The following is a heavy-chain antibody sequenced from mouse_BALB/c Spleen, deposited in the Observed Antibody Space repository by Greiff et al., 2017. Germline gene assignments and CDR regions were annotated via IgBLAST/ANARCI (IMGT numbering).Heavy chain of an antibody. CDR3: TSDYYFDY. CDR2: IYPSDSYT. D-gene: IGHD2-4*01. CDR1: GYTFTSYW. V-gene: IGHV1-69*02. J-gene: IGHJ2*01. Sequence: QVQLQQPGAELVRPGASVKLSCKASGYTFTSYWINWVKQRPGQGLEWIGNIYPSDSYTNYNQKFKDKATLTVDKSSSTAYMQLSSPTSEDSAVYYCTSDYYFDYWGQGTTLTVSS.